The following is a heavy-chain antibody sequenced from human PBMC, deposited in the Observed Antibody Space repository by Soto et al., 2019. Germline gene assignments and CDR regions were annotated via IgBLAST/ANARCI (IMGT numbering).Heavy chain of an antibody. J-gene: IGHJ5*02. D-gene: IGHD6-13*01. CDR3: AYRQDYRSSWDSGWFDP. Sequence: QITLKESGPTLVEPTQTLTLTRAFSGFSLSTSGVGVGWIRQPPGKALEWLAFIYWDDDKRYSPSLKTRLTIIKDTSINQVVLIMTNMDPVDTATYYCAYRQDYRSSWDSGWFDPWGQGTLVTVSS. V-gene: IGHV2-5*02. CDR1: GFSLSTSGVG. CDR2: IYWDDDK.